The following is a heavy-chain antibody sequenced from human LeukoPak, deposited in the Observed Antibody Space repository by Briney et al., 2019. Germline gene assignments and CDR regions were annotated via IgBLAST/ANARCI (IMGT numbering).Heavy chain of an antibody. D-gene: IGHD2-21*02. V-gene: IGHV4-39*07. J-gene: IGHJ6*03. CDR2: INHSGST. Sequence: PSETLSLTCTVSGGSISSSSYYWGWIRQPPGKGLEWIGEINHSGSTNYNPSLKSRVTISVDTSKNQFSLKLSSVTAADTAVYYCARVTHYYMDVWGKGTTVTVSS. CDR3: ARVTHYYMDV. CDR1: GGSISSSSYY.